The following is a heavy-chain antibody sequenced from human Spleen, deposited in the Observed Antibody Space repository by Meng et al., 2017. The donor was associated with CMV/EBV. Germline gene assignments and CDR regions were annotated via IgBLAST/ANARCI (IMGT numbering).Heavy chain of an antibody. D-gene: IGHD1-26*01. V-gene: IGHV4-59*01. CDR1: GGSISSYY. CDR3: ARDVFGYTGAYGS. Sequence: GSLRLSCTVSGGSISSYYWSWIRQPPGKGLEWIGYIYYSGSTDYNPSLKSRVTISVDTSMNQFSLKLNSVTAADTAVYYCARDVFGYTGAYGSWGQGMLVTVSS. CDR2: IYYSGST. J-gene: IGHJ4*02.